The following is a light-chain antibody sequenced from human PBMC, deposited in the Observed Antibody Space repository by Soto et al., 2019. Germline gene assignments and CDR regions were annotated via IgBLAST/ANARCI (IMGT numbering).Light chain of an antibody. CDR3: QTWDTDSWV. V-gene: IGLV4-69*02. J-gene: IGLJ3*02. CDR2: LNNGGSH. Sequence: QSVLTQSPSASASLGASVKLTCTLSSGHSSYTIAWHQQQPEKGPRYLMKLNNGGSHSKGDGIPDRFSGSSSGAERYLTISSLQSEDEAVYYCQTWDTDSWVFGEGTKLTVL. CDR1: SGHSSYT.